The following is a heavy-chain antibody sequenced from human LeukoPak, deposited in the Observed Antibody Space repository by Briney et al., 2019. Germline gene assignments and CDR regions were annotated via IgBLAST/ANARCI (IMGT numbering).Heavy chain of an antibody. CDR3: ARGRYYYGSWYMDV. Sequence: PGGSLRLSCAASEFTFSGYQMNWIRQAPGKGLEWVSYISSSGTVIYYADSVKGRFTISRDNAKNSLYLQMNSLRAEDTAVYYCARGRYYYGSWYMDVWGQGTTVTVSS. J-gene: IGHJ6*02. D-gene: IGHD3-10*01. CDR1: EFTFSGYQ. V-gene: IGHV3-11*01. CDR2: ISSSGTVI.